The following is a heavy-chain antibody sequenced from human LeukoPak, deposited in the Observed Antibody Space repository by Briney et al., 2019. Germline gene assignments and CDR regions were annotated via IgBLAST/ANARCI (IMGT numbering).Heavy chain of an antibody. CDR1: GGTFSSYA. V-gene: IGHV1-69*06. CDR2: IIPIFGTA. J-gene: IGHJ4*02. CDR3: ASGTTDIVVVPATLRNYYFDY. Sequence: ASVKVSCKASGGTFSSYAISWVRQAPGQGLEWMGGIIPIFGTANYAQKFQGRVTITADKSTSTAYMELSSLRSEDTAVYYCASGTTDIVVVPATLRNYYFDYWGQGTLVTVSS. D-gene: IGHD2-2*01.